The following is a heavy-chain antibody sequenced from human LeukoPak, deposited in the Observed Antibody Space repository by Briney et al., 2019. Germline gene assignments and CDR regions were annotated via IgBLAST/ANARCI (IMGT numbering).Heavy chain of an antibody. J-gene: IGHJ4*02. CDR1: GYTFTSYY. CDR2: INPSGGST. CDR3: AKRGSSGWSAFDY. D-gene: IGHD6-19*01. Sequence: ASVKVSCKASGYTFTSYYMHWVRQAPGQGLEWMGIINPSGGSTSYAQKFQGRVTMTRDTSISTAYMELSRLRSDDTAVYYCAKRGSSGWSAFDYWGQGTLVTVSS. V-gene: IGHV1-46*01.